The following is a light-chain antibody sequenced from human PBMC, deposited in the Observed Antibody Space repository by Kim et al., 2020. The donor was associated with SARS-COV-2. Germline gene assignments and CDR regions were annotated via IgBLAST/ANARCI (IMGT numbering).Light chain of an antibody. CDR1: QSVLYSSNNKNY. Sequence: RATINCKSSQSVLYSSNNKNYLAWYQQKPAQPPKLLIYWASTRESGVPDRFSGSGSGTDFTLTISSLQAEDVAVYYCQQYYSTPWTFGQGTKLEI. J-gene: IGKJ1*01. V-gene: IGKV4-1*01. CDR3: QQYYSTPWT. CDR2: WAS.